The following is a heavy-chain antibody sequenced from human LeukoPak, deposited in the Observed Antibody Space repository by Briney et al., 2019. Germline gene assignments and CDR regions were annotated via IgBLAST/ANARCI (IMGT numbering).Heavy chain of an antibody. CDR1: GFTFDDYA. CDR2: ISWNSGSI. CDR3: AKALGWNVAAAGTTFGY. J-gene: IGHJ4*02. Sequence: QPGGSLRLSCAASGFTFDDYAMHWVRHAPGKGLEWVSGISWNSGSIGYADSVKGRFTISRDNAKNSLYLQMNSLRAEDTALYYCAKALGWNVAAAGTTFGYWGQGTQVTVSS. V-gene: IGHV3-9*01. D-gene: IGHD6-13*01.